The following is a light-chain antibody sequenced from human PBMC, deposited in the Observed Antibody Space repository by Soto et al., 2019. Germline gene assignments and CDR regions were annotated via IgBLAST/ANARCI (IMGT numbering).Light chain of an antibody. J-gene: IGKJ1*01. CDR1: QSISAW. Sequence: IQMTQSPSTLSASVGDRVTITCRASQSISAWLAWYQQKPGRAPKLLIYDASNLQSGVPSRFSGSGSGTEFTLTIDSLQPDDFATYYCQQYDTYLRTFGQGTKVEIK. CDR2: DAS. CDR3: QQYDTYLRT. V-gene: IGKV1-5*01.